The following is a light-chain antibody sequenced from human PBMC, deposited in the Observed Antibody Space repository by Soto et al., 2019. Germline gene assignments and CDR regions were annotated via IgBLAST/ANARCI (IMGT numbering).Light chain of an antibody. CDR1: SSDVGGYNY. V-gene: IGLV2-11*01. CDR3: CSYAGSDSDVV. J-gene: IGLJ2*01. CDR2: DVS. Sequence: QSALTQPRSVSGSPGQSVTISCTGTSSDVGGYNYVSWYQQHPGKDPKLMIYDVSKRPSGVPDRFSGSKSGNTASLTISGLQAEDEADYYCCSYAGSDSDVVFGGGTKLTVL.